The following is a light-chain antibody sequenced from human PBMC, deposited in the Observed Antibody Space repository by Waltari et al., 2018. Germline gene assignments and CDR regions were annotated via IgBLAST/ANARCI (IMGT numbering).Light chain of an antibody. CDR1: QDISNY. CDR3: QQYDNLSWT. Sequence: DIQMTQYPSSLSASVGDRVTITCQASQDISNYLNWYQQKPGKAPKLLIYDASNFETGVPSRFSGSGSGTDFTFTISSLQPEDIATYYCQQYDNLSWTFGQGTKVEIK. J-gene: IGKJ1*01. V-gene: IGKV1-33*01. CDR2: DAS.